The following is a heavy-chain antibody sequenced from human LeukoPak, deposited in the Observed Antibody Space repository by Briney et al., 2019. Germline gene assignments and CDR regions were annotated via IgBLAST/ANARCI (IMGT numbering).Heavy chain of an antibody. CDR3: AKDGEGYYYGMDV. Sequence: GGSLRLSCAASGFTFSDYYMSWIRQAPGKGLEWVSYISSSGSTIYYADSVKGRFTISRDNAKNSLYLQMNSLRTEDTALYYCAKDGEGYYYGMDVWGQGTTVTVSS. CDR1: GFTFSDYY. J-gene: IGHJ6*02. D-gene: IGHD7-27*01. CDR2: ISSSGSTI. V-gene: IGHV3-11*01.